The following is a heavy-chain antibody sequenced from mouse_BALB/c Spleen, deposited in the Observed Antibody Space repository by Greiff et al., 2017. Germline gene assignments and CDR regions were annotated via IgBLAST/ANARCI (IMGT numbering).Heavy chain of an antibody. Sequence: EVMLVESGGGLVKPGGSLKLSCAASGFTFSSYAMSWVRQSPEKRLEWVAEISSGGSYTYYPDTVTGRFTISRDNAKNTLYLEMSSLRSEDTAMYYCARDQGLRQDPYWYFDVWGAGTTVTVSS. CDR3: ARDQGLRQDPYWYFDV. V-gene: IGHV5-9-4*01. J-gene: IGHJ1*01. CDR1: GFTFSSYA. CDR2: ISSGGSYT. D-gene: IGHD2-4*01.